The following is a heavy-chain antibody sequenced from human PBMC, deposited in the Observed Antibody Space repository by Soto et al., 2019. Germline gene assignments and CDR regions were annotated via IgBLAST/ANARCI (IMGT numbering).Heavy chain of an antibody. CDR1: GDSRSKYY. V-gene: IGHV4-4*07. J-gene: IGHJ4*02. D-gene: IGHD1-26*01. CDR2: IYTSGST. CDR3: ARTVGAAYYFDF. Sequence: SETLSLTCTVSGDSRSKYYWSWIRQPAGKGLEWIGRIYTSGSTNYNPSLKSRVNMSIDTSNNHFSLNLKSVTAADAAVYYCARTVGAAYYFDFWGQGDLVTVSS.